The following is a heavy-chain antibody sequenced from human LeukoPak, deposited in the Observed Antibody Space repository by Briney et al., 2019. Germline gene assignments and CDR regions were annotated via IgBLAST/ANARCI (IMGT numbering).Heavy chain of an antibody. V-gene: IGHV3-48*04. Sequence: GGSLRLSCAASGFTFSSYSMNWVRQAPGKGLEWVSYISGSSSIILYADSVKGRFTISRDNAKNSLYVQMNRLRAEDTAAYYCARVMEQSHFYHYIDVWGRGTTVAVSS. CDR3: ARVMEQSHFYHYIDV. CDR2: ISGSSSII. J-gene: IGHJ6*03. CDR1: GFTFSSYS. D-gene: IGHD6-19*01.